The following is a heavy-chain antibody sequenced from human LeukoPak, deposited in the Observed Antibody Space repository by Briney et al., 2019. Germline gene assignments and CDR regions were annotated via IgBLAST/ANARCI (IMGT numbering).Heavy chain of an antibody. V-gene: IGHV3-74*01. CDR1: GFTFSSYW. D-gene: IGHD3-3*01. CDR3: TRETRGTIGATTLDS. CDR2: INNDGSTT. J-gene: IGHJ4*02. Sequence: GGSLRLSCVASGFTFSSYWMHCVRQAPGKGLVWVSRINNDGSTTTYADSAKGRFTISRDNAKNTMYLQMNTLRAEHTAVYYCTRETRGTIGATTLDSWGQGKLVTVSS.